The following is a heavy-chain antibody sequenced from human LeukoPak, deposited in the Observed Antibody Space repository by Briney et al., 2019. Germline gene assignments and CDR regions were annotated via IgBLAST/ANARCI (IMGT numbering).Heavy chain of an antibody. CDR2: SDYTGSK. D-gene: IGHD4-17*01. CDR3: AKDFGDFRTDY. CDR1: GFTFSTYW. Sequence: GSLRLSCAASGFTFSTYWMQWIRQPPGEGLEWIASSDYTGSKTYNPSLQSRVTVSVDTSKNQFFLKLTSVTAADTAVYYCAKDFGDFRTDYWGQGTLVTVSS. V-gene: IGHV4-39*01. J-gene: IGHJ4*02.